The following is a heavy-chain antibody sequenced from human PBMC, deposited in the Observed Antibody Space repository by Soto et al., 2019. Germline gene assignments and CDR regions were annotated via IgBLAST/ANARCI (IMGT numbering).Heavy chain of an antibody. D-gene: IGHD1-26*01. CDR2: IYYSGST. V-gene: IGHV4-39*07. Sequence: SETLSLTCTVSGGSISSSTYFWGWIRQHPGKGLEWIGSIYYSGSTYYNPSLKSRVTISVDTSKNQFSLNLSFVTAADTAMYYFARGWEEMAAETYFDYWAREPWSPSPQ. CDR1: GGSISSSTYF. J-gene: IGHJ4*02. CDR3: ARGWEEMAAETYFDY.